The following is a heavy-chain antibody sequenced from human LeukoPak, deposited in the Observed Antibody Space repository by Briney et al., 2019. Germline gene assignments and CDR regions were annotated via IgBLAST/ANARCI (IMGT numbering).Heavy chain of an antibody. CDR3: AGLGASGNGYLSWFDP. CDR1: AGSISTYY. Sequence: SETLSLTCTVSAGSISTYYWSWNRQPQGEGLEWIGYIYYSGNSNYNPTLKSRVTISVDTSKNQFSLKLSSVTAADTAVYYCAGLGASGNGYLSWFDPWGEGTLVGVSS. CDR2: IYYSGNS. V-gene: IGHV4-59*01. J-gene: IGHJ5*02. D-gene: IGHD3-22*01.